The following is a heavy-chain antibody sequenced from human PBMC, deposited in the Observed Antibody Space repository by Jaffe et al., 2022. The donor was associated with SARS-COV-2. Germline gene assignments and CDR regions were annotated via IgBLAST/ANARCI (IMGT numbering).Heavy chain of an antibody. Sequence: EVQLVESGGGLVQPGRSLRLSCAASGFTFDDYAMHWVRQAPGKGLEWVSGISWNSGSIGYADSVKGRFTISRDNAKNSLYLQMNSLRAEDTALYYCAKVTVIKWELVEDADAFDIWGQGTMVTVSS. J-gene: IGHJ3*02. CDR3: AKVTVIKWELVEDADAFDI. V-gene: IGHV3-9*01. D-gene: IGHD1-26*01. CDR1: GFTFDDYA. CDR2: ISWNSGSI.